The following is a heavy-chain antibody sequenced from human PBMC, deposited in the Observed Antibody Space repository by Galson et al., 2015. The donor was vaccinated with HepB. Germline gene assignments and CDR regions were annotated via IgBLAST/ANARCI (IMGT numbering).Heavy chain of an antibody. V-gene: IGHV1-3*01. CDR3: ARGSPWTY. CDR2: INFVNGNT. D-gene: IGHD3/OR15-3a*01. Sequence: SVKVSCKASGYTFTRYAMHWLRQAPGQRPEWMAWINFVNGNTNYSQKFQDRMTVTSDTSASIAYMELRSLRPDDTAVYYCARGSPWTYWGQGTLVIVSS. CDR1: GYTFTRYA. J-gene: IGHJ4*02.